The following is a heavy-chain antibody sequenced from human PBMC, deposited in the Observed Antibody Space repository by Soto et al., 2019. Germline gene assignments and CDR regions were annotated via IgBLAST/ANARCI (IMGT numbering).Heavy chain of an antibody. CDR1: GGSISRYY. D-gene: IGHD2-15*01. J-gene: IGHJ4*02. CDR2: IYYSGST. V-gene: IGHV4-59*01. CDR3: ARVHCSGGTCYDLFDF. Sequence: PSETLSLTCTVSGGSISRYYWSWIRQPPGKGLEWIAYIYYSGSTNYNPSLKSRVTISVDTSTNQFSLKLSSVTAADTAVYYCARVHCSGGTCYDLFDFWGQGALVTVSS.